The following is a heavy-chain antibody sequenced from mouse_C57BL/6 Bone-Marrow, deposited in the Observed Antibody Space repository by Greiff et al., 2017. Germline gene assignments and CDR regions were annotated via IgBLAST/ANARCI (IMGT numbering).Heavy chain of an antibody. V-gene: IGHV1-69*01. Sequence: QVQLQQPGAELVMPGASVKLSCKASGYTFTSYWMHWVKQRPGQGLEWIGEIDPSDSYTNYNQKFKGKSTLTVDKSSSTAYMQLSSLTSEDSAVYYCARGGGIRNGYFDDWGTGTTVTVSA. CDR1: GYTFTSYW. J-gene: IGHJ1*03. CDR2: IDPSDSYT. D-gene: IGHD2-1*01. CDR3: ARGGGIRNGYFDD.